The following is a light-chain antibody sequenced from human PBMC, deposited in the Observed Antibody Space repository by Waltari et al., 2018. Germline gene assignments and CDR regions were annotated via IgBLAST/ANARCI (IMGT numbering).Light chain of an antibody. CDR3: QHRGHWPPDAT. Sequence: EIVLTQSPATLSLSPGERATLSCRTSQSVRSSSAWYQQKPGQSPRLLIYDASNRATGIPARFSGSGSGTDFTLTISSLEPEDFAVYYCQHRGHWPPDATFGPGTKVDIK. V-gene: IGKV3-11*01. J-gene: IGKJ3*01. CDR1: QSVRSS. CDR2: DAS.